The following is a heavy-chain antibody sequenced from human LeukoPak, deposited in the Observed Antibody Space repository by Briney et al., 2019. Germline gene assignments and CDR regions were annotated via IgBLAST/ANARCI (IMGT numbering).Heavy chain of an antibody. V-gene: IGHV3-49*04. CDR2: IRSKAYGGTT. Sequence: GGSLRLSCTASGFTFGDYAMSWVRQAPGKGLEWVGFIRSKAYGGTTEYAASVKGRFTISRDDSKSIAYLQMNSLKTEDTAVYYCTRDQANVYSSGWYPAYFDYWGQGTLVTVPS. J-gene: IGHJ4*02. CDR1: GFTFGDYA. CDR3: TRDQANVYSSGWYPAYFDY. D-gene: IGHD6-19*01.